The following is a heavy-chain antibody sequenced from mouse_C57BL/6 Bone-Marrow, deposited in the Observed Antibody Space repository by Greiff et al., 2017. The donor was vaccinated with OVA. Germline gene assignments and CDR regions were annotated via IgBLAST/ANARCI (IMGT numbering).Heavy chain of an antibody. CDR2: IYPYNGVS. D-gene: IGHD3-3*01. Sequence: EVKLQESGPGLVKPGASVKISCKASGYSFTGYYMHWVKQSHGNILDWIGYIYPYNGVSGYNQNFKGKATLTVDKSSSTAYLASRSPTSEDPAVYYCARGTGFDFGGQGTTLTVSA. V-gene: IGHV1-31*01. J-gene: IGHJ2*01. CDR3: ARGTGFDF. CDR1: GYSFTGYY.